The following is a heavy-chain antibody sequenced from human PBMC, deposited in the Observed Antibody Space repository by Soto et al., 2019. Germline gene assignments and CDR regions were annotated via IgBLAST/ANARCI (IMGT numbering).Heavy chain of an antibody. J-gene: IGHJ5*02. CDR3: IGDGGATDWFDP. D-gene: IGHD1-26*01. V-gene: IGHV3-48*02. CDR1: GFTFSTYS. CDR2: ISSSSSTI. Sequence: EVQLVESGGGLVQPGGSLRLSCAASGFTFSTYSMNWVRQAPGKGLEWVSYISSSSSTIYYADSVKGRFTISRDNAKNSLYPQMNSLRDEDTAVYYCIGDGGATDWFDPWGQGTLVTVSS.